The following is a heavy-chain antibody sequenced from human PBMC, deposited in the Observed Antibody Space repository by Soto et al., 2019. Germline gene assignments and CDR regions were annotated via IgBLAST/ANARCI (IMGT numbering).Heavy chain of an antibody. V-gene: IGHV4-34*01. D-gene: IGHD4-17*01. CDR2: INHSGST. CDR3: ARGFMTTVTLNWFDP. CDR1: GGSFSGYY. J-gene: IGHJ5*02. Sequence: SETLSLTCAVSGGSFSGYYWSWIRQPPGKGLEWIGEINHSGSTNYNPSLKSRVTISVDTSKNQFSLKLSSVTAADTAVYYCARGFMTTVTLNWFDPWGQGTLVTVSS.